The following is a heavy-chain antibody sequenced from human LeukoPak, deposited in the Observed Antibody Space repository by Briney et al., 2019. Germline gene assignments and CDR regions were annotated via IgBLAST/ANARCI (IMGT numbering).Heavy chain of an antibody. Sequence: GGSLRLSCAASGFSFSPDWMSWVRQAPGKVLEWVAMIKKHGSEQYYVDSVKGRFTISRDNAKNSLFLQMNSLKADDTAVYYCAGLDTATIQTGGYWGQGTLVTVSS. CDR2: IKKHGSEQ. CDR3: AGLDTATIQTGGY. J-gene: IGHJ4*02. D-gene: IGHD5-18*01. V-gene: IGHV3-7*01. CDR1: GFSFSPDW.